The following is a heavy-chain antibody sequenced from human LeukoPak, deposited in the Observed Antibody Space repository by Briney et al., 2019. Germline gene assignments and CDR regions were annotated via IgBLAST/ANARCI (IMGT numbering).Heavy chain of an antibody. CDR2: IIPIFGTA. D-gene: IGHD3-10*01. Sequence: ASVKVSCKASGGTFSSYAISWVRQAPGQGLEWMGGIIPIFGTANYAQKFQGRVTITADESTSTAYMELSSLRSEDTAVYYCARDYGSGSDYGMDVWGQGTTVTVSS. CDR3: ARDYGSGSDYGMDV. V-gene: IGHV1-69*13. CDR1: GGTFSSYA. J-gene: IGHJ6*02.